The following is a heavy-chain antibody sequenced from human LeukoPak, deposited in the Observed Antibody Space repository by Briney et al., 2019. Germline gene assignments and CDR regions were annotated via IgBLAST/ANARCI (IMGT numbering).Heavy chain of an antibody. CDR1: GDSVSSNNGA. V-gene: IGHV6-1*01. Sequence: SQTLSLTCVISGDSVSSNNGAWNWIRQSPSRGLEWLGRTYYRSKWYIDYAVSVKSRISIKPDTSKNQFSLQLNSVTPEDTAEYYCARGRRRYSSTLNWFDPWGQGTLVTVSS. CDR3: ARGRRRYSSTLNWFDP. CDR2: TYYRSKWYI. J-gene: IGHJ5*02. D-gene: IGHD6-13*01.